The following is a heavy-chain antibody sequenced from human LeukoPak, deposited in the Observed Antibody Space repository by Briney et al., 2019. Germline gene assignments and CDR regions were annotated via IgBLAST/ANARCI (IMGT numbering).Heavy chain of an antibody. V-gene: IGHV4-39*07. CDR1: GGSISSSSYY. D-gene: IGHD3-22*01. Sequence: SETLSLTCTVSGGSISSSSYYWGWIRQPPGKGLEWIGSIYYSGSTYYNPSLKSRVTISVDTSKNQFSLKLSSVTAADTAVYYCARGLNHYYDSSGYPFDYWGQGTLVTVSS. CDR2: IYYSGST. CDR3: ARGLNHYYDSSGYPFDY. J-gene: IGHJ4*02.